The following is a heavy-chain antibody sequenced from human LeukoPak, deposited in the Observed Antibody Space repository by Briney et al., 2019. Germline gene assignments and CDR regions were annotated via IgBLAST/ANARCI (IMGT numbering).Heavy chain of an antibody. J-gene: IGHJ4*02. Sequence: ASVKVSCTASGYTFTSYVISWVRQAPGQGLEWMGWISAYNGNTNYAQKLQGRVTMTTDTSTSTAYMELRSLRSDDTAVYYCARDWDYYDSSGYYHYFDYWGQGTLVTVSS. CDR3: ARDWDYYDSSGYYHYFDY. D-gene: IGHD3-22*01. CDR2: ISAYNGNT. CDR1: GYTFTSYV. V-gene: IGHV1-18*01.